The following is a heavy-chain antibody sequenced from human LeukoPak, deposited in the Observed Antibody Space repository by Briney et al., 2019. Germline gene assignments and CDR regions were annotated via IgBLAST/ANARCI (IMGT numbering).Heavy chain of an antibody. J-gene: IGHJ4*02. V-gene: IGHV3-9*01. CDR2: ISWNSGSI. CDR1: GFTFDDYA. D-gene: IGHD1-26*01. CDR3: AKGIVGATPNFVDY. Sequence: GGSLRLSCAASGFTFDDYAMHWVRQAPGKGLEWVSGISWNSGSIGYADSVKGRFTISRDNAKNSLYLQMNSLRAEDTALYYCAKGIVGATPNFVDYWGRGTLVTVSS.